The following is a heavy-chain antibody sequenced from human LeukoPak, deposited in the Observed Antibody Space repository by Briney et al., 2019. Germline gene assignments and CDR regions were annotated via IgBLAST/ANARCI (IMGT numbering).Heavy chain of an antibody. CDR3: ARDQSSSYGRSMDV. CDR2: ISYSGTT. D-gene: IGHD6-13*01. V-gene: IGHV4-39*02. CDR1: SASVSSSPYF. Sequence: SETLSLTCTVSSASVSSSPYFWGWIRQSPGKGLEWIGSISYSGTTYYNPSLKSRVTISVDTSKNHFSLKLSSVTAADTAVYYCARDQSSSYGRSMDVWGKGTTVTISS. J-gene: IGHJ6*03.